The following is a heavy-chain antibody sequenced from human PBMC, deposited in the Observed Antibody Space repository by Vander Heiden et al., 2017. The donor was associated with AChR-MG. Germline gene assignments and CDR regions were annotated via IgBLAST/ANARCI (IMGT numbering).Heavy chain of an antibody. D-gene: IGHD2-15*01. J-gene: IGHJ6*02. CDR1: GFTFSSYA. CDR2: ISGSGGST. CDR3: AKASVVVAATYYGMDV. Sequence: EVQLLESGGGLVQPGGSLSLSCAASGFTFSSYARSWVRHAPGKGLEWVSAISGSGGSTYYADSVKGRFTISRDNSKNTLYLQMNSLRAEDTAVYYCAKASVVVAATYYGMDVWGQGTTVTVSS. V-gene: IGHV3-23*01.